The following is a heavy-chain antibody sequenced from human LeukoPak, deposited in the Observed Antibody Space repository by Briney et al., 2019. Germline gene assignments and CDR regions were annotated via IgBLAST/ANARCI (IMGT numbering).Heavy chain of an antibody. J-gene: IGHJ4*02. D-gene: IGHD6-13*01. CDR1: SESFSGYY. CDR2: INHSGST. V-gene: IGHV4-34*01. Sequence: SETLSLTCAVYSESFSGYYWTWLRQPPGEGLEWIGDINHSGSTNYNPSLKSRVTISVDTSKNQFSLKLSSVTAADTAVYYCASLYSSSWLDYWGQGTLVTVSS. CDR3: ASLYSSSWLDY.